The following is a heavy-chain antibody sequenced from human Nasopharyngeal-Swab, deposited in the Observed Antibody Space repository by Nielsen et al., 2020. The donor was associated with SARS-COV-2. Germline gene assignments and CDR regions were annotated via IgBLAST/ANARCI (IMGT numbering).Heavy chain of an antibody. D-gene: IGHD3-10*01. V-gene: IGHV4-34*01. CDR1: GGSFSGYY. CDR3: ARGNYGSGSYHDSDY. CDR2: INHSGSN. J-gene: IGHJ4*02. Sequence: SETLSLTCAVYGGSFSGYYRRWIRQPPGKGLEWIGEINHSGSNNYNPSLKSRVTLSGDTSKNQFSLKLSSGTAADTAVYYCARGNYGSGSYHDSDYWGQGTLVTVSS.